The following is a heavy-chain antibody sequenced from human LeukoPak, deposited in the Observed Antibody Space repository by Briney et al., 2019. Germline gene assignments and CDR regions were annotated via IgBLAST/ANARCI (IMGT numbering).Heavy chain of an antibody. CDR3: ARGGRSVQLEGNFDY. V-gene: IGHV3-13*01. D-gene: IGHD1-1*01. CDR1: GFTFSRYD. Sequence: GGSLRLSCAASGFTFSRYDMHWVRQAPGKVLECISAIGTADDTYYPDSVKGRFTISREDAKNSFYLQMNSLRPEDTAVYYCARGGRSVQLEGNFDYWGQGTLVTVSS. CDR2: IGTADDT. J-gene: IGHJ4*02.